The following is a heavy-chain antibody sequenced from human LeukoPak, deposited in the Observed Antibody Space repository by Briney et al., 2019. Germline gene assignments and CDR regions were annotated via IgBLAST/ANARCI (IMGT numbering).Heavy chain of an antibody. Sequence: GESLQISCKGSGYSFTSYWIGWVRQMPGKGLEWMGIIYPGDSDTRYSPSFQGQVTISADKSISTAYLQWSSLKASDTAMYYCARSHIVVVVAATSDAFDIWGQGTMVTVSS. J-gene: IGHJ3*02. CDR2: IYPGDSDT. CDR3: ARSHIVVVVAATSDAFDI. CDR1: GYSFTSYW. V-gene: IGHV5-51*01. D-gene: IGHD2-15*01.